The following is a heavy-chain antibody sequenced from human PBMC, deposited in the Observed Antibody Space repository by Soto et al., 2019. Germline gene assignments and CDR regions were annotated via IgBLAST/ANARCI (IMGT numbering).Heavy chain of an antibody. CDR1: GFTFSSYR. J-gene: IGHJ6*02. D-gene: IGHD2-2*02. CDR3: ARQYCSSTSCYTETYYYYYGMDV. V-gene: IGHV3-21*01. Sequence: GGSLRLSCAASGFTFSSYRMNWVRQAPGKGLEWVSSISSSSSYIYYADSVKGRFTISRDNAKNSLYLKMNSLRAEDTAVYYCARQYCSSTSCYTETYYYYYGMDVWGQGTTVTVSS. CDR2: ISSSSSYI.